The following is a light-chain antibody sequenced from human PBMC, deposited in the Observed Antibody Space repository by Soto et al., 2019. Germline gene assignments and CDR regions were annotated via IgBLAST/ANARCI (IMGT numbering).Light chain of an antibody. CDR2: EVN. J-gene: IGLJ1*01. CDR3: SSCTSSNTCL. V-gene: IGLV2-14*01. CDR1: SSDVGGYNY. Sequence: QSVLAQPASVSGSPGQSITISCTGTSSDVGGYNYVSWYQHSPGKAPKLMIYEVNSRPSGVSNRFSGSKSGNTASLTISGLQAEDESDYYCSSCTSSNTCLFGTGTKVTV.